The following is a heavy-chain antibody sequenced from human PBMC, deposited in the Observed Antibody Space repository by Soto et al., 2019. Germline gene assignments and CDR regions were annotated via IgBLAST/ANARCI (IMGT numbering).Heavy chain of an antibody. V-gene: IGHV3-23*01. CDR2: ISGSGGST. CDR1: GFTLSSYA. J-gene: IGHJ4*02. D-gene: IGHD3-22*01. Sequence: PGGSLRLSCAASGFTLSSYAMSWVRQAPGKGLEWVSAISGSGGSTYYADSVKGRFTISRDNSKNTLYLQMNSLRVEDTAVYYCAKKASDYYDSSGNWDYWGQGTLVTVSS. CDR3: AKKASDYYDSSGNWDY.